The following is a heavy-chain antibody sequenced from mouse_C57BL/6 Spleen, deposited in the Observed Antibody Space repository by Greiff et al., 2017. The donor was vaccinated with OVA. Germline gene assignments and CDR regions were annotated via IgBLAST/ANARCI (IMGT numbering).Heavy chain of an antibody. CDR3: ARSGTLDYFDY. Sequence: VQLQQPGAELVRPGSSVKLSCKASGYTFTSYWMHWVKQRPIQGLEWIGNIDPSDSETHYNQKFKDKATLTVDKSSSTAYMQLSSLTSEDSAVYYCARSGTLDYFDYWGQGTTLTVSS. D-gene: IGHD4-1*01. CDR1: GYTFTSYW. V-gene: IGHV1-52*01. CDR2: IDPSDSET. J-gene: IGHJ2*01.